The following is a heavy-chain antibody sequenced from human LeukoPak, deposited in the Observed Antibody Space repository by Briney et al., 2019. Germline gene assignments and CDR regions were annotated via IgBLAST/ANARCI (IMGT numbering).Heavy chain of an antibody. CDR1: GFTFSSYA. CDR2: ISRGSSTT. J-gene: IGHJ6*02. CDR3: ARASHPRNNGYDYSNAYYYGMDV. Sequence: GGSLRLSCAASGFTFSSYAMSWVRQAPGKGLEWVSFISRGSSTTHHADSVKGRFTISRDNAKNSLYLQMNSLRAEDTAVYYCARASHPRNNGYDYSNAYYYGMDVWGQGTTVTVSS. V-gene: IGHV3-48*04. D-gene: IGHD5-12*01.